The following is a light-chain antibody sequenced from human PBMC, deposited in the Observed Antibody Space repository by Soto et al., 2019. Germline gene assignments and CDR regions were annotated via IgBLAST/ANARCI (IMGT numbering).Light chain of an antibody. CDR1: SSDVGGYNY. V-gene: IGLV2-14*01. CDR3: SSQAVSSTLV. J-gene: IGLJ2*01. Sequence: QSALTQPASVSGSPGQSITISCTGTSSDVGGYNYVSWYQQHPGKAPKLMIYDVSNRPSGVSNRFSGSKSGNTASLTISGLQAEDEAHYYCSSQAVSSTLVFGGGTQLTVL. CDR2: DVS.